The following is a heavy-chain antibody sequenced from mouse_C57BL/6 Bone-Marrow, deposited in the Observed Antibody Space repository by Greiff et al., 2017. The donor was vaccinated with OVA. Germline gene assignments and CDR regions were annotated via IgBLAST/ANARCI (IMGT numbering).Heavy chain of an antibody. CDR1: GYTFTDYE. CDR3: TRNPLLGYDY. J-gene: IGHJ4*01. Sequence: VQLQQSGAELVRPGASVTLSCKASGYTFTDYEMHWVKQPPVHGLEWIGAIAPETGGTAYNQKFKGKAILTADKSSSTAYMELRSLTSEDSAVYYCTRNPLLGYDYWGQGTSVTVSS. V-gene: IGHV1-15*01. D-gene: IGHD6-1*01. CDR2: IAPETGGT.